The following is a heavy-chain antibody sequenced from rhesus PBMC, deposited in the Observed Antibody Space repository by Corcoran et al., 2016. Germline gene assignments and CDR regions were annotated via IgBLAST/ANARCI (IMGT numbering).Heavy chain of an antibody. CDR3: ASGYCSSTYCSSFDY. CDR1: GGSISGYYY. J-gene: IGHJ4*01. D-gene: IGHD2-15*01. CDR2: IYGSGGRN. Sequence: QVQLQESGPGLVKPSETLSLTCAVSGGSISGYYYWSWIRQPPGKGLEWIGSIYGSGGRNYLNPSLKSRVTLSVDTSKNQFSLKLSSVTAADTAVYYCASGYCSSTYCSSFDYWGQGVLVTVSS. V-gene: IGHV4S14*01.